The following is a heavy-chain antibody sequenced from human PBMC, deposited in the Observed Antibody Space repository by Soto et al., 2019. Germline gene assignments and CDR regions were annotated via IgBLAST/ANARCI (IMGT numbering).Heavy chain of an antibody. CDR2: IKSKTDGGTT. V-gene: IGHV3-15*01. J-gene: IGHJ4*02. CDR3: TTEPIFGVDFDY. D-gene: IGHD3-3*01. Sequence: GGSLRLSCAASGVTFSNAWMSWARQAPGKGLEWVGRIKSKTDGGTTDYAAPVKGRFTISRDDSKNTLYLQMNSLKTEDTAVYYCTTEPIFGVDFDYWGQGTLVTVSS. CDR1: GVTFSNAW.